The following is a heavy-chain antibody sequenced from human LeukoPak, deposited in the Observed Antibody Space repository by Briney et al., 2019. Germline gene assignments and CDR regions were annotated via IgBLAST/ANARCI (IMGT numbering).Heavy chain of an antibody. CDR1: GGSISSYY. CDR2: IYTSGST. J-gene: IGHJ4*02. V-gene: IGHV4-4*07. Sequence: SETLSLTCTVSGGSISSYYWSWIRQPAGKGLEWIGRIYTSGSTNYNPSLKSRVTMSVDTSKNQFSLKLSSVTAADTAVYYCARDSAGEVRGVARGGFDYWGQGTLVTVSS. D-gene: IGHD3-10*01. CDR3: ARDSAGEVRGVARGGFDY.